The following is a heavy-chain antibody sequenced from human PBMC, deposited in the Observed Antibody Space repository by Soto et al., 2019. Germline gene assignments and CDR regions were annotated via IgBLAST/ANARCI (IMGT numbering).Heavy chain of an antibody. V-gene: IGHV3-30-3*01. J-gene: IGHJ4*02. D-gene: IGHD3-16*01. CDR1: GFTFSSYA. CDR3: ARDLGGAIDS. CDR2: ISDDGSNK. Sequence: QVQLVESGGGVVQPGRSLRLSCAASGFTFSSYAMHWVRQAPGKGLEWVAVISDDGSNKYYADSVKGRFTISRDNSKNTLYLQMNSLRAEDTAVYYCARDLGGAIDSWGQGTLVTVSS.